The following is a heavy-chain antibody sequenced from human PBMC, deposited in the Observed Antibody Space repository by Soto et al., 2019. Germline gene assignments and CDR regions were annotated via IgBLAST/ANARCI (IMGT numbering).Heavy chain of an antibody. Sequence: SETLSLTCTVSGGSISSSSYYWGWIRQPPGKGLEWIGSIYYSGSTYYNPSLKSRVTISVDTSKNQFSLKLSSVTAADTAVYYCARPSGRYLWYFDYWGQETLVTVSS. CDR1: GGSISSSSYY. CDR3: ARPSGRYLWYFDY. D-gene: IGHD1-26*01. V-gene: IGHV4-39*01. CDR2: IYYSGST. J-gene: IGHJ4*02.